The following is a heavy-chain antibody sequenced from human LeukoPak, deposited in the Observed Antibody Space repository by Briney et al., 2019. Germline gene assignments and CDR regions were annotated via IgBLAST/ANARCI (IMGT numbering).Heavy chain of an antibody. CDR1: GFTFSSYG. CDR3: AKDSSGYSDYFDY. V-gene: IGHV3-23*01. D-gene: IGHD3-22*01. CDR2: LSGSGGSR. J-gene: IGHJ4*02. Sequence: GGSLRLSCAASGFTFSSYGMSWVRQAPGKGLEWVSALSGSGGSRYYADSVKGRFTISRDNSKNTLYLQMNSLRAEDTAVYYCAKDSSGYSDYFDYWGQGTLVTVSS.